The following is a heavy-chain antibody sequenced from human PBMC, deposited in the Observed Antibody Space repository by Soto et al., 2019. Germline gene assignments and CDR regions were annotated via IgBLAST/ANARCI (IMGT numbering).Heavy chain of an antibody. D-gene: IGHD2-2*01. J-gene: IGHJ6*02. CDR3: ARHVPAAGYYYGMDV. Sequence: QVQLVQSGAEVKKPGSSVKVSCKASGGTFSSYAISWVRQAPGQGLEWMGGIIPIFGTANYAQKFQGRVTXPSXXSXCTTHMELSSLRSEDTAVYYCARHVPAAGYYYGMDVWGQGTTVTVSS. CDR2: IIPIFGTA. CDR1: GGTFSSYA. V-gene: IGHV1-69*05.